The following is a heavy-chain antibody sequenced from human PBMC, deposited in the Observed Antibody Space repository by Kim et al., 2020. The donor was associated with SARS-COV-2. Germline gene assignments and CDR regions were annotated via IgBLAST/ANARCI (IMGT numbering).Heavy chain of an antibody. CDR2: IYHSGST. CDR1: GGSISSGGYS. V-gene: IGHV4-30-2*01. D-gene: IGHD3-3*01. CDR3: ARGEIGIRFFAFDY. J-gene: IGHJ4*02. Sequence: SETLSLTCAVSGGSISSGGYSWSWIRQPPGKGLEWIGYIYHSGSTYYNPSLKSRVTISVDRSKNQFSLKLSSVTAADTAVYYCARGEIGIRFFAFDYWGQGTLVTVSS.